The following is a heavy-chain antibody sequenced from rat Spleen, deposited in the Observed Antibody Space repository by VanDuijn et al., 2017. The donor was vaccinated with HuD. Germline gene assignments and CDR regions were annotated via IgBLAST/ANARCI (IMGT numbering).Heavy chain of an antibody. V-gene: IGHV5-27*01. CDR1: GFTFSNYD. J-gene: IGHJ2*01. CDR2: ISTGGGST. Sequence: EVQLVESGGGVVQPGRSMKLSCAASGFTFSNYDMAWVSQAPTKGLEWVASISTGGGSTYYAGSVRGRFTISRDDAKSTLYLQMNSLRYEDTATYYCTTGITLVWGRGVMVTVSS. CDR3: TTGITLV. D-gene: IGHD1-2*01.